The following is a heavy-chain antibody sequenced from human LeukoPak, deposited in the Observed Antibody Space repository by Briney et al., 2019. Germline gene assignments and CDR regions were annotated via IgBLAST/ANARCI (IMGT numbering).Heavy chain of an antibody. D-gene: IGHD6-13*01. CDR2: IIPIFGTA. Sequence: SVKVSCKASGYTFTGYYIHWVRQAPGQGLEWMGGIIPIFGTANYAQKFQGRVTITADESTSTAHMELSSLRSEDTAVYYCARGASAVAAAGSDEYFQHWGQGTLVTVSS. CDR1: GYTFTGYY. V-gene: IGHV1-69*13. CDR3: ARGASAVAAAGSDEYFQH. J-gene: IGHJ1*01.